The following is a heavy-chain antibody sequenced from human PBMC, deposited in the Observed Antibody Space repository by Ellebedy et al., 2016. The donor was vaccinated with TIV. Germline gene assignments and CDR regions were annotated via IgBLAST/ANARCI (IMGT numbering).Heavy chain of an antibody. J-gene: IGHJ4*02. D-gene: IGHD7-27*01. CDR3: ARGGNWDLDY. CDR2: ISPSGDIT. Sequence: GESLKISCAASGFTFRDFAMNWVRQAPGKGLEWVSAISPSGDITYFADAVKGRFTISRDNSQDTVHLQMNSLRAEDTAVYYCARGGNWDLDYWGQGILVTVSS. CDR1: GFTFRDFA. V-gene: IGHV3-23*01.